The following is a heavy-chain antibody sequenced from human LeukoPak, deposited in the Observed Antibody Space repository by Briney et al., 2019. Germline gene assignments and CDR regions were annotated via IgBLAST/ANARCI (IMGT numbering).Heavy chain of an antibody. CDR1: GFTFSSYS. D-gene: IGHD3-3*01. V-gene: IGHV3-21*01. CDR3: ASHYDFWSGYYVYFDY. J-gene: IGHJ4*02. CDR2: ISSSSSYI. Sequence: PGGSLRLSCAASGFTFSSYSMNWVRQAPGKGLEWVSSISSSSSYIYYADSVKGRFTISRDNAKNSLCLQMNSLRAEDRAVYYCASHYDFWSGYYVYFDYWGQGTLVTVSS.